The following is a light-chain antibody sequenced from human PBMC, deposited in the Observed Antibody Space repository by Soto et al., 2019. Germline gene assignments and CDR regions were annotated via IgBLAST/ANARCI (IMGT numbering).Light chain of an antibody. CDR1: SSDVGGYNY. CDR3: SSYTSSSTLGV. Sequence: QSALTQPASVSGSPGQSITISCTGTSSDVGGYNYVSWYQQHPGKAPKLMIYDVSNRPSGVSNRFSGSKSGHTASLTISGLQAEEEPDYYCSSYTSSSTLGVFGGGTKLTVL. V-gene: IGLV2-14*01. J-gene: IGLJ2*01. CDR2: DVS.